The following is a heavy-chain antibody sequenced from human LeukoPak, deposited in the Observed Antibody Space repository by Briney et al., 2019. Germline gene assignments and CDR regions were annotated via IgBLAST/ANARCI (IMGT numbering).Heavy chain of an antibody. Sequence: ASVKVSCKASGYTFTSYGISWVRQAPGQGLEWMGWISGYNGNTKYAQKFQDRVTLTTDTSTSTAYLDLRSLRSDDTAVYYCARGTLVDYWGQGTLVTVSS. CDR1: GYTFTSYG. D-gene: IGHD2-21*01. J-gene: IGHJ4*02. CDR2: ISGYNGNT. CDR3: ARGTLVDY. V-gene: IGHV1-18*01.